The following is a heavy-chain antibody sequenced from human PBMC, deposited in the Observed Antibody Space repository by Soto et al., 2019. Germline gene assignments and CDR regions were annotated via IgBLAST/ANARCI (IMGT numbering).Heavy chain of an antibody. J-gene: IGHJ5*02. V-gene: IGHV4-30-4*01. CDR1: GGSISSGDYY. CDR2: IYYSGST. Sequence: LCGGSISSGDYYWSWIRQPPGKGLEWIGYIYYSGSTYYNPSLKSRVTISVDTSKNQFSLKLSSVTAADTAVYYCARDQRVFGVEGWFDPWGQGTLVTVSS. D-gene: IGHD3-3*01. CDR3: ARDQRVFGVEGWFDP.